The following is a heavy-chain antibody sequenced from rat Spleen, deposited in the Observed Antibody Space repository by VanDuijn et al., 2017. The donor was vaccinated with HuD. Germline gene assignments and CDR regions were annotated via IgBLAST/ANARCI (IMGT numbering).Heavy chain of an antibody. CDR1: GFTYSTYY. CDR2: INTGGGNT. CDR3: VRLLGAPDWYFDF. J-gene: IGHJ1*01. Sequence: EVQLVESGGGLVQPGRSMKLSCVVSGFTYSTYYMAWVRQAPTKGLGWVASINTGGGNTYYRGSVKGRFTISRDNAKSTLYLQMDSLRSEDTATYYCVRLLGAPDWYFDFWGPGTMVTVSS. D-gene: IGHD5-1*01. V-gene: IGHV5-25*01.